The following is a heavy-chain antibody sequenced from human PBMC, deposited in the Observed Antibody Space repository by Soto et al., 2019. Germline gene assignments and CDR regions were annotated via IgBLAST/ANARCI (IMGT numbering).Heavy chain of an antibody. CDR1: GGSISSGDYY. V-gene: IGHV4-31*03. J-gene: IGHJ6*02. D-gene: IGHD3-10*01. CDR3: ARDVPPGRGSPNFYSYGMDV. CDR2: IYYSGST. Sequence: QVQLQESGPGLVKPSQTLSLTCTVSGGSISSGDYYGSWIRQHPGKGLEWIGYIYYSGSTYYNPALESRVTLSADTSKNQFALKLSSVTAADTAVYYCARDVPPGRGSPNFYSYGMDVWGQGAAVTVSS.